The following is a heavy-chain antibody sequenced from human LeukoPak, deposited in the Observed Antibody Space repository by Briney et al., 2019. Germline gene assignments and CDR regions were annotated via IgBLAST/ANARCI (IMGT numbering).Heavy chain of an antibody. D-gene: IGHD3-22*01. CDR2: IYSAGNT. CDR3: TRHYYDSRGYYFAFDY. CDR1: GFTVSNTY. Sequence: PGGSLRLSCAASGFTVSNTYMSWVRQAPGKGLEWVSVIYSAGNTYYADSVKGRFTISRDNSKNTLFLQMNSLRAEDTAVYYCTRHYYDSRGYYFAFDYWGQGALVTVSS. J-gene: IGHJ4*02. V-gene: IGHV3-53*01.